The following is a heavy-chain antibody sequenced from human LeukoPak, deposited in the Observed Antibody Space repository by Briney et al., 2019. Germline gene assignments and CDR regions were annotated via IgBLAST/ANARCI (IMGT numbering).Heavy chain of an antibody. CDR3: ARDLNAVIIWRSDAFDI. D-gene: IGHD4-23*01. J-gene: IGHJ3*02. CDR1: GFTFSSYS. Sequence: GGSLRLSCAASGFTFSSYSMNWVRQAPGKGLEWVSYISSSSSTIYYADSVKGRFTISRDNAKSSLYLQMNSLRAEDTAVYYCARDLNAVIIWRSDAFDIWGQGTMVTVSS. V-gene: IGHV3-48*01. CDR2: ISSSSSTI.